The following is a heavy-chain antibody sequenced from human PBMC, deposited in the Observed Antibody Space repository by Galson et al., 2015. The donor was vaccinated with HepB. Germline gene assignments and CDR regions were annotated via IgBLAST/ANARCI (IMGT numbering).Heavy chain of an antibody. CDR1: GFTFSNAW. V-gene: IGHV3-15*07. CDR3: TTVFVGGEAAGGGVP. D-gene: IGHD6-13*01. CDR2: IKSKTDGETT. J-gene: IGHJ5*02. Sequence: SLRLSCAASGFTFSNAWMNWVRQAPGKGLEWVGRIKSKTDGETTDYAAPVKGRFTISRDDSKNTLYLQMNSLKTEDTAVYYCTTVFVGGEAAGGGVPWGQGTLVTVSS.